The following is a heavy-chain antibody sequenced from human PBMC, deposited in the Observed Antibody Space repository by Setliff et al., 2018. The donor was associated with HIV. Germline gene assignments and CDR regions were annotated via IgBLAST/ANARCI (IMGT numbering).Heavy chain of an antibody. J-gene: IGHJ6*03. Sequence: SETLSLTCTVSGGSISSGSYYWSWIRQPAGKGLEWIGHIYTSGSTNYNPSLKSRVTISVDTSKNQFSLKLSSVTAADTAVYYCATWRVYYYYMDVWGKGTTVTVSS. CDR3: ATWRVYYYYMDV. D-gene: IGHD3-3*01. CDR2: IYTSGST. CDR1: GGSISSGSYY. V-gene: IGHV4-61*09.